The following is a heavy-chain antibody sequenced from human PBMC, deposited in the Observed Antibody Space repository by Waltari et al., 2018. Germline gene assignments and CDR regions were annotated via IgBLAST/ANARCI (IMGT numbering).Heavy chain of an antibody. J-gene: IGHJ3*02. V-gene: IGHV3-48*04. CDR3: ARAKVDPGGAFDI. CDR1: GFTFSSYS. CDR2: ISSSSSTK. Sequence: EVQLVESGGGLVQPGGSLRLSCAASGFTFSSYSMNWVRQAPGKGLEWVSYISSSSSTKYDTGSVKGRFTISSDNAKNSLYLQMNSLRAEDTAVYYWARAKVDPGGAFDIWGQGTMVTVSS. D-gene: IGHD3-10*01.